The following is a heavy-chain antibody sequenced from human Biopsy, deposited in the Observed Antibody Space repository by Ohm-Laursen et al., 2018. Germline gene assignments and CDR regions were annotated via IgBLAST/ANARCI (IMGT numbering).Heavy chain of an antibody. Sequence: ASVKVSCKASGYTFTSYDITWVRRASGQGPEWIGWLNPVSGNSNFGQKFRGRVTVTSDTSISTAYMELSGLTSDDPATYYCGRAVRNQLLTDPWGQGTLVTVTS. V-gene: IGHV1-8*01. J-gene: IGHJ5*02. CDR3: GRAVRNQLLTDP. CDR1: GYTFTSYD. D-gene: IGHD1-7*01. CDR2: LNPVSGNS.